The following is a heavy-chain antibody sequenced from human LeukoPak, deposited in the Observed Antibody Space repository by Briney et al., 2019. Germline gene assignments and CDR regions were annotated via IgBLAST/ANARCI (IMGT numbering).Heavy chain of an antibody. CDR3: ARGVAGFDI. J-gene: IGHJ3*02. CDR1: GLTFSAYW. Sequence: GGSLRLSCAASGLTFSAYWGNWVRQAPGKGLEWVANIKEDGSESYYVDSVKGRFTISRDNAKNSLYLQMNSLRAEDTAVYYCARGVAGFDIWGQGTMVTVSS. V-gene: IGHV3-7*03. D-gene: IGHD6-19*01. CDR2: IKEDGSES.